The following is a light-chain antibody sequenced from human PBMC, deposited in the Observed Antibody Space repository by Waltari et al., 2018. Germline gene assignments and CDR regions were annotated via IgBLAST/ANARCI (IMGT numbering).Light chain of an antibody. CDR3: QAWDSSTVV. CDR1: KLGDKY. CDR2: QDS. V-gene: IGLV3-1*01. Sequence: SYELTQPPSVSVSPGQTARITCSGDKLGDKYVCWYQQKPGQSPVLVILQDSKRCSGIPERFSGSNSGNTATLTISGTQAMDEADYYCQAWDSSTVVFGGGTKLTVL. J-gene: IGLJ2*01.